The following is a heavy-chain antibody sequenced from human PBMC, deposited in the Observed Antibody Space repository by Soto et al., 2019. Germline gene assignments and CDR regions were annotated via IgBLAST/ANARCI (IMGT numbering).Heavy chain of an antibody. Sequence: QVQLQESGPGLVKPSETLSLTCTVSGGYISSYYWRWIRQPPGKGLEWIGYIYYSGSTNYNPSLTSRVTISVVTSKHQFSLKLSSVTAADTAVYYCARVRPAEYYYYYYMDGWGKGTTVTVSS. CDR2: IYYSGST. J-gene: IGHJ6*03. D-gene: IGHD2-2*01. CDR1: GGYISSYY. CDR3: ARVRPAEYYYYYYMDG. V-gene: IGHV4-59*01.